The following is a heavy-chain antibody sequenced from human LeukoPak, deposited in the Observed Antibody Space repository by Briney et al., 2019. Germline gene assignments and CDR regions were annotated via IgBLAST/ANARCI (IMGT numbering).Heavy chain of an antibody. CDR2: VNHSGST. CDR3: VAGYFDY. D-gene: IGHD3-10*01. CDR1: GGSFSGYY. Sequence: SETLSLTCAVYGGSFSGYYWSWIRQPPGKGLEWIGEVNHSGSTNYNPSLKSRVTISVDTPKNQFSLKLSSVTAADTAVYYCVAGYFDYWGQGTLVTVSS. J-gene: IGHJ4*02. V-gene: IGHV4-34*01.